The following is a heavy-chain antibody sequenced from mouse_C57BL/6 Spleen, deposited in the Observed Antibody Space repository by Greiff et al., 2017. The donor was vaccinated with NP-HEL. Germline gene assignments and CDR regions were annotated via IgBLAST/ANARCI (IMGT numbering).Heavy chain of an antibody. J-gene: IGHJ1*03. D-gene: IGHD2-12*01. V-gene: IGHV14-4*01. Sequence: EVQLQQSGAELVRPGASVKLSCTASGFNIKDDYMHWVKQRPEQGLEWIGWIDPENGDTEYASKFQGKATITADTSSNTAYLQLSSLTTEDTAVYYCTTRDSSWYFDGWGTGTTVTVAS. CDR3: TTRDSSWYFDG. CDR1: GFNIKDDY. CDR2: IDPENGDT.